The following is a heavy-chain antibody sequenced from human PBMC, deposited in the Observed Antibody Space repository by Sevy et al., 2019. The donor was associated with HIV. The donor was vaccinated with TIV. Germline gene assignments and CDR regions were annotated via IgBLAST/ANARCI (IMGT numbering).Heavy chain of an antibody. CDR1: EFIFDDYA. Sequence: GGSLRLSCAASEFIFDDYAMHWVRQVPGRGLQWVSGISWNSGAIDYVDSVKGRFTMSRDNAKNSLYLQMNNLRLEDTALYYCAKDRGYSYSSIDFWGQGTLVTVSS. CDR2: ISWNSGAI. D-gene: IGHD5-18*01. CDR3: AKDRGYSYSSIDF. J-gene: IGHJ4*02. V-gene: IGHV3-9*01.